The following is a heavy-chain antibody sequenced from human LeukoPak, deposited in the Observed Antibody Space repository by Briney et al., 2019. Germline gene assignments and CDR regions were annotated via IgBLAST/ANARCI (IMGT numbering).Heavy chain of an antibody. CDR3: ARDLSGITGYTYGRGIDY. Sequence: GESLRLSCAASGFTFTSYWMSWVRQAPGKGLEGVANIKKDGSEKYYVDSGKGRFTISRDNAKTALYLQMNSLRAEDTALYYCARDLSGITGYTYGRGIDYWGQGTLVTVSS. V-gene: IGHV3-7*01. CDR2: IKKDGSEK. D-gene: IGHD5-18*01. J-gene: IGHJ4*02. CDR1: GFTFTSYW.